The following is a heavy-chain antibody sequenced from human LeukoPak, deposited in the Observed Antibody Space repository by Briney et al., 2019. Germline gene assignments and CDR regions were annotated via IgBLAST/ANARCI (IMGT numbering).Heavy chain of an antibody. CDR1: GFTFSSYA. CDR2: ISYDGSNK. V-gene: IGHV3-30*01. D-gene: IGHD5-24*01. CDR3: ARGDGYNSRQFDY. J-gene: IGHJ4*02. Sequence: GGSLRLSCAASGFTFSSYAMHWVRQAPGKGLEWVAVISYDGSNKYYADSVKGRFTISRDISKNTLYLQMNSLRAEDTAVYYCARGDGYNSRQFDYWGQGTLVTVSS.